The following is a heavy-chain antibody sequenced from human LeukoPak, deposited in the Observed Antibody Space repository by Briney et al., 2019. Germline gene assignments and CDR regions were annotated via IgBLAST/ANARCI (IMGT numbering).Heavy chain of an antibody. Sequence: PSETLSLTCSVSGGSISSSSYYWGWIRQPPVNGLDWIGSIYYSASNYYNPSLKSRVTISVDTSKTHFSLKLSPVTAADTAVYYCARHLSGSYQSDAFDIWGPGTMVTASS. J-gene: IGHJ3*02. D-gene: IGHD5-12*01. CDR1: GGSISSSSYY. CDR3: ARHLSGSYQSDAFDI. V-gene: IGHV4-39*01. CDR2: IYYSASN.